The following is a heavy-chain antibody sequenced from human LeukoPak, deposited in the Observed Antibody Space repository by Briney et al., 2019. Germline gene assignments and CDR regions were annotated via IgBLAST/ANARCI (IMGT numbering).Heavy chain of an antibody. J-gene: IGHJ6*02. D-gene: IGHD3-10*01. Sequence: ASVTVSCKASGFTFTIYGITWVRQAPGQGLEWRGWISAYNGDTKYAQNLQGRVTLTTDTSTSTAYMELRSLRSDDTALYYCAREGYFGSGIDYYYGMDVWGQGTKVAVSS. V-gene: IGHV1-18*01. CDR2: ISAYNGDT. CDR3: AREGYFGSGIDYYYGMDV. CDR1: GFTFTIYG.